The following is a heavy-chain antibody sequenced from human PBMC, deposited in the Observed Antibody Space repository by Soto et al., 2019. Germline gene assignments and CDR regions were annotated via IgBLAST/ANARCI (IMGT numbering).Heavy chain of an antibody. D-gene: IGHD3-9*01. J-gene: IGHJ4*02. CDR2: MNPNRGNT. CDR1: GYTFTSYD. V-gene: IGHV1-8*01. Sequence: ASVKVSCKASGYTFTSYDINWVRQATGQGLEWMGWMNPNRGNTGYAQKFQGRVTMTRNTSISTVYMELSSLRSEDTAVYYCARGYYDILTGYYKWVYFDYWGQGTLVTVSS. CDR3: ARGYYDILTGYYKWVYFDY.